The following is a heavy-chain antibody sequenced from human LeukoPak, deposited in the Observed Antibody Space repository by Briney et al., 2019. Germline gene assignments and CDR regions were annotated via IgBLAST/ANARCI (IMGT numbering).Heavy chain of an antibody. CDR1: GGSISSYY. Sequence: PETLSLTCTVSGGSISSYYWSWIRQPPGKGLEWIGYIYYSGSTNYNPSLKSRVTISVDTSKNQFSLKLSSVTAADTAVYYCARAHFVSSSWYSYYYYGMDVWGQGTTVTVSS. CDR3: ARAHFVSSSWYSYYYYGMDV. CDR2: IYYSGST. D-gene: IGHD6-13*01. V-gene: IGHV4-59*12. J-gene: IGHJ6*02.